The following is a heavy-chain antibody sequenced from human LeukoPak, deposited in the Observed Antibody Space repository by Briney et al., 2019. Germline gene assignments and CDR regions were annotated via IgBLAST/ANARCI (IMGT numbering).Heavy chain of an antibody. CDR1: GFTFSSYT. CDR2: ITTTSSYI. Sequence: GGSLRLSCAASGFTFSSYTMNWVRQAPGKGLEWVSSITTTSSYIYYADSVKGRFTISRDNAKSSLFLQMNSLRAEDTGVYYCASDSSSSPAYYHYYMDAWGKGTTVTVS. J-gene: IGHJ6*03. CDR3: ASDSSSSPAYYHYYMDA. V-gene: IGHV3-21*01. D-gene: IGHD6-13*01.